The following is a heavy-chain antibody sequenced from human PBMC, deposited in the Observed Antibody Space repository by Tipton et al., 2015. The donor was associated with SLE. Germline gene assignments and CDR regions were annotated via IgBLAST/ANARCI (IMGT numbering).Heavy chain of an antibody. J-gene: IGHJ6*02. V-gene: IGHV3-11*04. D-gene: IGHD2-8*01. CDR2: ISGSGNSI. CDR1: GFVLDDY. Sequence: QLVQSGGGLVQPGGSLRLSCVGSGFVLDDYMSWIRQAPGKGLEWVSYISGSGNSIRYGHSVKGRFTVSRDNAKNSLYLQMDSLRADDTGVYYCARDFRNGGLDVWGQGTTVIVSS. CDR3: ARDFRNGGLDV.